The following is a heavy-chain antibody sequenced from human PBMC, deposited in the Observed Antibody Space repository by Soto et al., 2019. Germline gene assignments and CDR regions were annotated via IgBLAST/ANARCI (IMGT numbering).Heavy chain of an antibody. J-gene: IGHJ4*02. CDR1: GYTFTRYG. Sequence: AAVKVSCKASGYTFTRYGISWVGQAPGQGRAWMGWISFYNGNTNYAQKLQGRVTMTTDTSTSTAYMERRTVTADDTAVYYCARDKGVQQLVGGMGYWGQGALVTVSS. CDR3: ARDKGVQQLVGGMGY. CDR2: ISFYNGNT. V-gene: IGHV1-18*01. D-gene: IGHD6-13*01.